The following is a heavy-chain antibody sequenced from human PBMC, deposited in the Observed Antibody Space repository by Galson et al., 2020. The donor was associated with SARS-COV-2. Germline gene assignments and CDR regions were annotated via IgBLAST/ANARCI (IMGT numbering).Heavy chain of an antibody. CDR2: ISGSGGST. J-gene: IGHJ4*02. D-gene: IGHD2-8*01. Sequence: SCAASGFTFSSYAMSWVRQAPGKGLEWVSAISGSGGSTYYADSVKGRFTISRDNSKNTLYLQMNSLRAEDTAVYYCAKGVRYCTNGVCYTVFDYWGQGTLVTVSS. CDR1: GFTFSSYA. V-gene: IGHV3-23*01. CDR3: AKGVRYCTNGVCYTVFDY.